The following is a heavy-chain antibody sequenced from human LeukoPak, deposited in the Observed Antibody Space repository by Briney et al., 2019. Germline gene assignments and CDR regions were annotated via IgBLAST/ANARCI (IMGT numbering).Heavy chain of an antibody. CDR2: IYYTGST. CDR1: GGSISSYY. Sequence: PSETLSLTCTVSGGSISSYYWSWIRQPPGKGLEWIGYIYYTGSTSYNPSLKSRVTISVDTSKNQFSLKLSSVTAADTAVYYCARGGATDYWGQGTLVTVSS. CDR3: ARGGATDY. J-gene: IGHJ4*02. V-gene: IGHV4-59*12.